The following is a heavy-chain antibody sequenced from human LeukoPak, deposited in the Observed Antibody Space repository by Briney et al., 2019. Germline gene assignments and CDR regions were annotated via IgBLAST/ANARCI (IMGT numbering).Heavy chain of an antibody. CDR2: INHSGST. CDR3: ARRYDILTGRSYYYYYYYGMDV. D-gene: IGHD3-9*01. V-gene: IGHV4-34*01. Sequence: SESLSLTCAVYGGSFSGYYWSWIRQPPGKGLEWIGEINHSGSTNYNPSLKSRVTISVDTSKNQFSLKLSSVTAADTAVYYCARRYDILTGRSYYYYYYYGMDVWGQGTTVAVSS. CDR1: GGSFSGYY. J-gene: IGHJ6*02.